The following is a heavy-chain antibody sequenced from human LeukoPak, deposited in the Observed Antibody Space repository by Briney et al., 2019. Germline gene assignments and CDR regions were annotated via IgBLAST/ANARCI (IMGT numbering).Heavy chain of an antibody. CDR3: ARDGYSSGWYDRDYYYMDV. CDR2: IRYDGTNK. CDR1: EFTFSNYG. V-gene: IGHV3-30*02. Sequence: PGGSLRLSCAASEFTFSNYGMHWVRQAPGKGLEWVAFIRYDGTNKYYADSVKGRFTISRDNAKNSLYLQMNSLRAEDTAVYYCARDGYSSGWYDRDYYYMDVWGKGTTVTISS. J-gene: IGHJ6*03. D-gene: IGHD6-19*01.